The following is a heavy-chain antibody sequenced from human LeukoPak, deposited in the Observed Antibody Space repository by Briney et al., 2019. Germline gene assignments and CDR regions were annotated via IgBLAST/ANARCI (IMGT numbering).Heavy chain of an antibody. Sequence: PSETLSLTCAVSGGSISSNSYYWGWIRQPPGKGLEWIGSIYHSGSTYYNPSLKSRVTISVDTSKNQFSLKLSSVTAADTAVYYCARDHSGYNYMDVWGKGTTVTVSS. CDR3: ARDHSGYNYMDV. D-gene: IGHD1-26*01. J-gene: IGHJ6*03. V-gene: IGHV4-39*07. CDR1: GGSISSNSYY. CDR2: IYHSGST.